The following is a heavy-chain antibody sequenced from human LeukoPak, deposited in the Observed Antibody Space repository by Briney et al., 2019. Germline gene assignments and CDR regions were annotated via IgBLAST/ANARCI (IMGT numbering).Heavy chain of an antibody. V-gene: IGHV3-48*03. CDR2: ISSSGSTI. J-gene: IGHJ4*02. CDR1: GFTFSSYE. D-gene: IGHD2-2*01. Sequence: GGSLRLSCAASGFTFSSYEMNWVRQAPGKGLEWVSYISSSGSTIYYADSVKGRFTISRDNAKNSLYLQMNSLRAEDTAVYYCARATYCSSTSCYYFDYWGQGTLVTGSS. CDR3: ARATYCSSTSCYYFDY.